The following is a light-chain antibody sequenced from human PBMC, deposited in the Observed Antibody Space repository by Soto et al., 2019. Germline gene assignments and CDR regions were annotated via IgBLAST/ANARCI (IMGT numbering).Light chain of an antibody. Sequence: QSALTQPASVSGSPGQSITISCTGTSSDVGGYNYVSWYQQHPGKAPKLMIYDVSNRPSGVSNRFSGSKSGNTASLTISGLQAEDEADYCCTSYTSSGALVFGGGTKADRP. CDR1: SSDVGGYNY. CDR2: DVS. J-gene: IGLJ2*01. CDR3: TSYTSSGALV. V-gene: IGLV2-14*01.